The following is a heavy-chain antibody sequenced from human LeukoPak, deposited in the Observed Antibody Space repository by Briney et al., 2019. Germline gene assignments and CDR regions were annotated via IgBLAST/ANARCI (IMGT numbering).Heavy chain of an antibody. Sequence: PSETLSLTCTVYGGAFSGYYWSWIRQPPGRGREWIGEINHSGSTNYNPSLKSRVTISVGTSKNQFSLELSSVTAADMTVYYWSRSPMRGWLDAWDQGTLVTVSS. CDR2: INHSGST. CDR3: SRSPMRGWLDA. J-gene: IGHJ5*02. CDR1: GGAFSGYY. V-gene: IGHV4-34*01. D-gene: IGHD3-16*01.